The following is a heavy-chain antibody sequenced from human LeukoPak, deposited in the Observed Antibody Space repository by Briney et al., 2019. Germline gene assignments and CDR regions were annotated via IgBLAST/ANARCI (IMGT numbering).Heavy chain of an antibody. J-gene: IGHJ4*02. V-gene: IGHV4-31*03. CDR1: GASFNTSDYY. Sequence: SETLSLTCIVSGASFNTSDYYWNWIRQHPGKGLEWIGYIYNSGSTYYNPSLKSRVTISVDTSKNHFSLRLTSVTAADSAVYYCARGAPPDSWGQGTLVTVSS. CDR2: IYNSGST. CDR3: ARGAPPDS.